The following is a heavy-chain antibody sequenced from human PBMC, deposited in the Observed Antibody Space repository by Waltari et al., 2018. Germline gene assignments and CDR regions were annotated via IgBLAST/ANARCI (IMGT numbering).Heavy chain of an antibody. CDR1: GFTFSSYS. J-gene: IGHJ4*02. CDR2: ISSSSSYI. Sequence: EVQLVESGGGLVKPGGSLRLSCAASGFTFSSYSMNWVRQAPGKGLEWVSSISSSSSYIYYADSVKGRFTISRDNAKNSLYLQMNSLRAEDTAVYYCASPESGSLMEGFDYWGQGTLVTVSS. V-gene: IGHV3-21*01. CDR3: ASPESGSLMEGFDY. D-gene: IGHD5-12*01.